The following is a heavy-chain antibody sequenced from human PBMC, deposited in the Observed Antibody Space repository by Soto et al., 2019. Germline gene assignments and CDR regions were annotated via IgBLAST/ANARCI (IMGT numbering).Heavy chain of an antibody. Sequence: LRLSCAASGFTFTSYALTWVRQAPGKGLEWVSTISGSGGTSYYADSVKGRFTISRDNSKNTFYLQMNSLRAEDTAVYYCAKFGMATTKRSPPYYFDYWGQGTLVTVS. CDR1: GFTFTSYA. D-gene: IGHD1-1*01. CDR2: ISGSGGTS. J-gene: IGHJ4*02. V-gene: IGHV3-23*01. CDR3: AKFGMATTKRSPPYYFDY.